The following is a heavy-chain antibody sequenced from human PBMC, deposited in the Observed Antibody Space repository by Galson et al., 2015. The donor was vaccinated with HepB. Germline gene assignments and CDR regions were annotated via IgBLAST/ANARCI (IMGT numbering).Heavy chain of an antibody. Sequence: SCKASGGTFSSYAISWVRQAPGQGLEWMGGIIPIFGTANYAQKFQGRVTITADESTSTAYMELSSLRSEDTAVYYCARKARLVGATNYYYYGMDVWGQGTTVTVSS. J-gene: IGHJ6*02. V-gene: IGHV1-69*01. CDR1: GGTFSSYA. CDR2: IIPIFGTA. CDR3: ARKARLVGATNYYYYGMDV. D-gene: IGHD1-26*01.